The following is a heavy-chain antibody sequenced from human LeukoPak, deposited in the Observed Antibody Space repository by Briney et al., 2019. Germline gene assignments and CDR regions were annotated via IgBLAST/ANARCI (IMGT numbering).Heavy chain of an antibody. J-gene: IGHJ4*02. CDR2: IYYTGST. V-gene: IGHV4-4*02. Sequence: SETLSLTCAVSGGSISSGDWWSWVRQPPGKGLEWIGEIYYTGSTNYNPSLTSRVTISLDKSKNQFSLSLSSVTAADTAVYYCARNGDFCLDYWGQGILVTVSS. CDR3: ARNGDFCLDY. CDR1: GGSISSGDW. D-gene: IGHD7-27*01.